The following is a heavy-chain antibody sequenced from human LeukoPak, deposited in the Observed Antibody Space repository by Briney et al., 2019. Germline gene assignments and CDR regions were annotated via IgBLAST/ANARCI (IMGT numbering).Heavy chain of an antibody. D-gene: IGHD6-19*01. CDR3: AEDQETSGWYDFDY. CDR1: GFTFSSYA. CDR2: ISGSGGST. J-gene: IGHJ4*02. Sequence: GGSLRLSCAASGFTFSSYAMSWVRQAPGKGLEWVSTISGSGGSTYYADSVKGRFTISRDNSKNTLYLQMNSLRAEDTAVYYCAEDQETSGWYDFDYWGQGTLVTVSS. V-gene: IGHV3-23*01.